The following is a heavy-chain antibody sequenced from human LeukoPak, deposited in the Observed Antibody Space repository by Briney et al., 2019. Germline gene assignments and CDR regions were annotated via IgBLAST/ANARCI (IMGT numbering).Heavy chain of an antibody. CDR1: GYIFTSNY. D-gene: IGHD3-10*01. CDR3: ARGVRGVIRFDP. Sequence: ASVKVSCKASGYIFTSNYIHWVRQAPGQGLEWMGIINPSGGNIVYAQKFQGRVTMTRDMSTSTVYMELSSLRSEDTAVYYCARGVRGVIRFDPWGQGTLVTVSS. V-gene: IGHV1-46*01. CDR2: INPSGGNI. J-gene: IGHJ5*02.